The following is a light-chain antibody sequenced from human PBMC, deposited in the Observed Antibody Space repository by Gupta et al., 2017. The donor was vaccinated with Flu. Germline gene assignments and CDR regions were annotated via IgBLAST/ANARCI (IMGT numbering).Light chain of an antibody. CDR2: DAS. V-gene: IGKV3D-11*01. CDR1: QGVDNY. CDR3: QQRSIWPIT. J-gene: IGKJ5*01. Sequence: EIVLTQSPATLSLSPGETATLSCRASQGVDNYLAWYQQKPGQPPRLLIYDASKRATGIPARFSGSGPGTDFTLTISSLEPEDFAVYYCQQRSIWPITFGQGTRLEIK.